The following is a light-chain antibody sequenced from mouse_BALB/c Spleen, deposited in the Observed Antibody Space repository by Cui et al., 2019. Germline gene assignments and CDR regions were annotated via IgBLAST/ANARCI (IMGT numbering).Light chain of an antibody. Sequence: QILLTQSLAIMSASPGEKVTMTCSASSSVSYMYWYQQKPGSSPKPWIYDTSNLASGFPARFSGSGSGTSYSLIISSMEAEDAATYYCHQRSSYPWTFGGGAKLEIK. CDR3: HQRSSYPWT. V-gene: IGKV4-69*01. CDR2: DTS. J-gene: IGKJ1*01. CDR1: SSVSY.